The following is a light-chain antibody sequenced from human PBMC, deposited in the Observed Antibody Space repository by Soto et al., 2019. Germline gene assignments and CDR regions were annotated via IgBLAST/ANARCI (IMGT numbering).Light chain of an antibody. CDR2: GAS. Sequence: EIVLTQSPATLSSSPGERATLSCRASQSVTTNMAWYQQKPGQAPRLLIYGASTRATGIPARFSGSGSGTDFTLTISSLQSEDFAVYYCQQYNNWPPWTFDQGTKVDI. V-gene: IGKV3-15*01. CDR1: QSVTTN. J-gene: IGKJ1*01. CDR3: QQYNNWPPWT.